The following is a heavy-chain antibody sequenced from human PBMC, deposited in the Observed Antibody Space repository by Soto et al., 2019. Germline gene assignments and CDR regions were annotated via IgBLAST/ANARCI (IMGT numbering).Heavy chain of an antibody. CDR3: AHTQVTPGEWEPPKGVY. CDR1: GFSLSTSGVG. Sequence: SGPTLVNPTQTLTLTCTFSGFSLSTSGVGVGWIRQPPGKALEWLALIYWNDDKRYSPSLKSRLTITKDTSKNQVVLTMTNMDPVDTATYYCAHTQVTPGEWEPPKGVYWGQGTLVTVSS. V-gene: IGHV2-5*01. CDR2: IYWNDDK. J-gene: IGHJ4*02. D-gene: IGHD1-26*01.